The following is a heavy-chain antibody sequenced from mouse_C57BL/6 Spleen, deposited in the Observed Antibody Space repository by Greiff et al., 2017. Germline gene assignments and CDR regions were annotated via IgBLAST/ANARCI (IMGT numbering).Heavy chain of an antibody. D-gene: IGHD2-3*01. V-gene: IGHV1-9*01. CDR1: GYTFTGYW. CDR3: ASGWLPYYFDY. CDR2: ILPGSGST. Sequence: QVQLKESGAELMKPGASVKLSCKATGYTFTGYWIEWVKQRPGHGLEWIGEILPGSGSTNYNEKFKGKATFTAYTSSNTAYMQLISLTTEDSAIYYCASGWLPYYFDYWGQGTTLTVSS. J-gene: IGHJ2*01.